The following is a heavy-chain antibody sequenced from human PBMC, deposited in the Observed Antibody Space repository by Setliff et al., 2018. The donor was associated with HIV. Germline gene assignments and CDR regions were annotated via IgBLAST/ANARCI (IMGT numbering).Heavy chain of an antibody. Sequence: PGESLKISCQTSGYDFTTNWVGWVRQMPGKGLEWMGIIRPADSDTRVNPSFQGHVTISADKSISTTYLQWSSLRASDTAMYYCARVFSAGWFDSWGQGTLVTV. J-gene: IGHJ5*01. D-gene: IGHD6-13*01. CDR2: IRPADSDT. CDR3: ARVFSAGWFDS. CDR1: GYDFTTNW. V-gene: IGHV5-51*01.